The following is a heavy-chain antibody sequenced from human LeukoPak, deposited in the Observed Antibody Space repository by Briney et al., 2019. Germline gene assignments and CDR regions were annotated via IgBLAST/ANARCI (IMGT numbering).Heavy chain of an antibody. J-gene: IGHJ4*02. CDR1: GFTFSSYA. V-gene: IGHV3-23*01. CDR2: ISGSGDRM. D-gene: IGHD3-10*02. Sequence: PGGSPRLSCAASGFTFSSYAVTWVRQAPGKGLEWVSSISGSGDRMYYADSVGGRLVISRDNSKNTLYLQMNSLRVDDTAVYYCAKGWMFGELLNSWGQGTLVTVSS. CDR3: AKGWMFGELLNS.